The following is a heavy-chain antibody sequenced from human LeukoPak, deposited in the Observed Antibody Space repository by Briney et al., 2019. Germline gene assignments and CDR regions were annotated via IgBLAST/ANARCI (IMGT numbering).Heavy chain of an antibody. CDR2: IRDSGEA. CDR1: GFRVSDYY. CDR3: ARDRAANQDWVEFDP. V-gene: IGHV3-66*03. Sequence: PGGSLRLSCAVSGFRVSDYYMRWVRQAPGKGLEWVGLIRDSGEAFYADFARGRFAISRDESENTLYLQVNSLRVEDTAVYFCARDRAANQDWVEFDPWGQGTPVIVSS. J-gene: IGHJ5*02. D-gene: IGHD3/OR15-3a*01.